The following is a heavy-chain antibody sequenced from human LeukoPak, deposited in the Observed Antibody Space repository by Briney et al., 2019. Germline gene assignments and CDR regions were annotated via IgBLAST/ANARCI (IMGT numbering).Heavy chain of an antibody. V-gene: IGHV3-23*01. Sequence: GGSLRLSCAASGFTFSSYAVSWVRQAPGKGLEWVSAISGSGGGTYYADSVKGRFTISKDNSKNTLYLQMNSLSTEDTAVYYCAKTTTGYSSGRYPGWPVDYWGQGTLVTVSS. CDR2: ISGSGGGT. D-gene: IGHD6-19*01. CDR3: AKTTTGYSSGRYPGWPVDY. J-gene: IGHJ4*02. CDR1: GFTFSSYA.